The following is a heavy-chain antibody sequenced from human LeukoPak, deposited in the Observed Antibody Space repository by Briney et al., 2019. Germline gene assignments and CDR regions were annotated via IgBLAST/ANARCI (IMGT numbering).Heavy chain of an antibody. CDR1: GGSISSSNW. CDR2: IYHSGST. CDR3: ARRGLVVIGSEGFDP. J-gene: IGHJ5*02. V-gene: IGHV4-4*02. D-gene: IGHD3-22*01. Sequence: SGTLSLTCAVSGGSISSSNWWSWVRQPPGKGLEWIGEIYHSGSTNYNPSLKSRVTISVDKSKNQFSLKLSSVTAADTAVYYCARRGLVVIGSEGFDPWGQGTLVTVPS.